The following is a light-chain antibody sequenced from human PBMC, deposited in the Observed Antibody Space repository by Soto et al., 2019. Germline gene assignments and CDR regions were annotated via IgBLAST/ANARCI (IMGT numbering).Light chain of an antibody. CDR3: QKYNSAPLS. J-gene: IGKJ4*01. V-gene: IGKV1-27*01. Sequence: DVQLTQSPSFLSAFVGDRVTITCRASQDIGNFLAWYQQKPGKVPKLLIYAASTLQSGVPSRFSGSGSGTDFTLTISSLQPEDVAPYYCQKYNSAPLSFSGGTKV. CDR2: AAS. CDR1: QDIGNF.